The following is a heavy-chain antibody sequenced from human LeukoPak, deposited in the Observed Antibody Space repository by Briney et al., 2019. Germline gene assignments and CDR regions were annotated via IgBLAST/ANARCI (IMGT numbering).Heavy chain of an antibody. Sequence: GGSLRLSCAASGFTFTNYWMHWVRQAPGKGLVWVSRVLSDGSGISYADSVKGRFTISRGNAKNTLYLQMNSLRAEDTAVYYCAGSFGDVKNFWGQGTLVTVSS. V-gene: IGHV3-74*01. CDR2: VLSDGSGI. D-gene: IGHD3-10*01. CDR3: AGSFGDVKNF. J-gene: IGHJ4*01. CDR1: GFTFTNYW.